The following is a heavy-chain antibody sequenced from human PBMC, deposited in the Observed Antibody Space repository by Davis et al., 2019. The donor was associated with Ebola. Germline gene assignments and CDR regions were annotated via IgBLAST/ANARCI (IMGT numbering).Heavy chain of an antibody. V-gene: IGHV1-69*13. Sequence: SVKVSCKASGGTFSSYAISWVRQAPGQGLEWMGGIIPIFGTANYAQKFQGRVTITADESTSTAYMELSSLRSEDTAVYYCARGGSGWYYFDYWGQGTLVTVSS. CDR1: GGTFSSYA. CDR2: IIPIFGTA. J-gene: IGHJ4*02. D-gene: IGHD6-19*01. CDR3: ARGGSGWYYFDY.